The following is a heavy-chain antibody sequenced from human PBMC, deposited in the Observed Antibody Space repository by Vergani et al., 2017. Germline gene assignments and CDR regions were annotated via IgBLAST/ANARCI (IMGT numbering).Heavy chain of an antibody. D-gene: IGHD5-18*01. Sequence: QVQLVESGGGVVQPGRSLRLSCAASGFTFSSYGMHWVRQAPGKGLEWVAVIWYDGSNKYYADSVKGRFTISRDNSKNTLYLQRNSLRAEDTAVYYCARDLYVSPTWIQLWSGAFSFDYWGQGTLVTVSS. V-gene: IGHV3-33*01. CDR1: GFTFSSYG. J-gene: IGHJ4*02. CDR2: IWYDGSNK. CDR3: ARDLYVSPTWIQLWSGAFSFDY.